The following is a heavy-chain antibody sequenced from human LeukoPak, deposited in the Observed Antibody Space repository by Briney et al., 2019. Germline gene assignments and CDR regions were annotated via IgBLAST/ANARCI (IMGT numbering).Heavy chain of an antibody. CDR3: ARGRRGYSYGTFDY. CDR1: GGSISSGGYY. CDR2: IYYSGST. Sequence: PSETLSLTCTVSGGSISSGGYYWSWIRQHPGKGLEWIGYIYYSGSTYYNPSLKSRVTISVDTSKKQFSLKLSSVTAADTAVYYCARGRRGYSYGTFDYWGQGTLVTVSS. V-gene: IGHV4-31*03. D-gene: IGHD5-18*01. J-gene: IGHJ4*02.